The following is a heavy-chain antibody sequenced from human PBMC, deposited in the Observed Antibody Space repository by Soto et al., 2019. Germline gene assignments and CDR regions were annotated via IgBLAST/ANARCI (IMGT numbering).Heavy chain of an antibody. J-gene: IGHJ6*03. V-gene: IGHV1-2*04. CDR3: ARAMGQLERLHYYYYMDV. Sequence: GASVKVSCKASVYTFTGYYMHWVRQAPGQGLEWMGWINPNSGGTNYAQKFQGWVTMTRDTSISTAYMELSRLRSDDTAVYYCARAMGQLERLHYYYYMDVWGKGTTVTVSS. CDR2: INPNSGGT. CDR1: VYTFTGYY. D-gene: IGHD1-1*01.